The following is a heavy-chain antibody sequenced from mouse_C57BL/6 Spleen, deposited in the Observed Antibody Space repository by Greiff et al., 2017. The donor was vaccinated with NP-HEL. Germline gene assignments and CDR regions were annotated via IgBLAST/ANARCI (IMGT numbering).Heavy chain of an antibody. CDR3: ARAETEAMDY. Sequence: QVQLQQSGAELARPGASVKLSCKASGYTFTSYGISWVKQRTGQGLEWIGEIYPRSGNTYYNEKFKGKATLTADKSSSTAYMELRSLTSEDSAVYFCARAETEAMDYWGQGTSVTVSS. V-gene: IGHV1-81*01. CDR1: GYTFTSYG. J-gene: IGHJ4*01. CDR2: IYPRSGNT.